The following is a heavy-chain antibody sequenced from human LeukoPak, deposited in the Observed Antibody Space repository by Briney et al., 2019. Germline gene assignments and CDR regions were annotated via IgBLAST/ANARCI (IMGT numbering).Heavy chain of an antibody. CDR2: IYYSGCT. J-gene: IGHJ4*02. CDR1: GGSISSYS. Sequence: SETLSLTCTLSGGSISSYSWSWLRQPPRKGLEWVGYIYYSGCTNYNPSLKSPVTISVDTYKNQFSLKLSSVTAADTAVYYCARVSPSNHRRVQYIIGYWGQGTLVTVSS. CDR3: ARVSPSNHRRVQYIIGY. D-gene: IGHD1-1*01. V-gene: IGHV4-59*01.